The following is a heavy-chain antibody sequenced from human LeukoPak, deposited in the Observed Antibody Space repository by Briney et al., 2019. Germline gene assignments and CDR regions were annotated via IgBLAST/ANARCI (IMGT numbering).Heavy chain of an antibody. Sequence: PSETLSLTRTVSGGSISSSSYYWGWIRQPPGKGLEWIGSIYYSGSTYYNPSLKSRVTISVDTSKNQFSLKLSSLTAADTAVYYCAREEECSGGSCYSYGWFDPWGQGTLVIVSS. CDR3: AREEECSGGSCYSYGWFDP. V-gene: IGHV4-39*07. CDR2: IYYSGST. J-gene: IGHJ5*02. CDR1: GGSISSSSYY. D-gene: IGHD2-15*01.